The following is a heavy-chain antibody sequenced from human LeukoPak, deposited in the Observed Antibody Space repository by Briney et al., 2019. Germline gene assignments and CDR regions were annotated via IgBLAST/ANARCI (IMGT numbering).Heavy chain of an antibody. D-gene: IGHD6-13*01. CDR2: IYYRGDT. J-gene: IGHJ3*01. CDR3: AREGAATGTPRAFDL. Sequence: ASETLSLTCTVSGGSVTSGDYYWTRIRQQPGKGLECIRYIYYRGDTYYNPSLKSRLTMSVDTSNSQFSMKLRSLTAADTAVYYCAREGAATGTPRAFDLWGQGTMVTVSS. V-gene: IGHV4-31*03. CDR1: GGSVTSGDYY.